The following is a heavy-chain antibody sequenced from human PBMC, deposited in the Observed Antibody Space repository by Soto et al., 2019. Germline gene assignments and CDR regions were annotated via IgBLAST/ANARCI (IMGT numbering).Heavy chain of an antibody. J-gene: IGHJ3*01. D-gene: IGHD2-2*01. Sequence: GGSLRLSCAASGFTFISYAMHWVRQAPGKGLEWLAVISYDESNKYYADPVKGRFTISRDNSKNTLYLQMNSLRPEDTAVYYCAKIVALGIVVPSVWGQGTTVTV. CDR2: ISYDESNK. CDR1: GFTFISYA. V-gene: IGHV3-30-3*02. CDR3: AKIVALGIVVPSV.